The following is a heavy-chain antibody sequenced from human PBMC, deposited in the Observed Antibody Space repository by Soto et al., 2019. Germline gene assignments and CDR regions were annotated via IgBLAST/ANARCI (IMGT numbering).Heavy chain of an antibody. CDR2: IISSTGTI. D-gene: IGHD6-19*01. CDR3: ARVYGIAVAGTLDF. CDR1: GFTFRTYN. J-gene: IGHJ4*02. V-gene: IGHV3-48*01. Sequence: EVHLVESGGGLVQPGGSLRLSCEASGFTFRTYNMNWFRQAPGKGLEWVSYIISSTGTIYYADSVKGRFTISRNNAKNSLYLQMNSLRAEDTAVYYCARVYGIAVAGTLDFWGQGTLVTVSS.